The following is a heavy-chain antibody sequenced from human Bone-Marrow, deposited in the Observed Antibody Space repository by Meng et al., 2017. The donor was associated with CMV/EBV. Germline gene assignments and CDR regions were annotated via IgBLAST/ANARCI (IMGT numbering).Heavy chain of an antibody. CDR1: GGSISSYY. J-gene: IGHJ5*02. CDR3: ATSITIVGLPS. V-gene: IGHV4-59*01. CDR2: IYYSGST. D-gene: IGHD3/OR15-3a*01. Sequence: SESMSLTCPVSGGSISSYYWSWIRQPPGKGLEWVGYIYYSGSTNNNPSFKGRVTISVGTSTNQCSLKLSTVTAADTAVYYCATSITIVGLPSWGQGTLVTVSS.